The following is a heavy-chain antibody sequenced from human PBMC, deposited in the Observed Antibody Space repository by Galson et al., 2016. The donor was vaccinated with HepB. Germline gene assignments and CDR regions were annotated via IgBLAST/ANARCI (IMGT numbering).Heavy chain of an antibody. Sequence: QSGAEVKKPGESLKISCKGSGYSFTSYWIAWVRQMPGKGLECMGIIYPNDPDIRYSPSFQGQVTISADKSISTAYLQWSSLKAADTAMYYCARGMATIFPFDYWGQGTLVTVSS. D-gene: IGHD5-24*01. CDR2: IYPNDPDI. J-gene: IGHJ4*02. CDR1: GYSFTSYW. CDR3: ARGMATIFPFDY. V-gene: IGHV5-51*01.